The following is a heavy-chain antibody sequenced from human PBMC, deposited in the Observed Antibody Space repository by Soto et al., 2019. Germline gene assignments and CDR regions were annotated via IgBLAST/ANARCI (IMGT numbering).Heavy chain of an antibody. Sequence: GESLKISCAASGFTFSSYAMSWVRQAPGKGLEWVSAISGSGGSTYYADSVKGRFTISRDNSKNTLYLQMNSLRAEDTAVYYCAKVNTVTTFSVYWGQGTLVTVSS. V-gene: IGHV3-23*01. J-gene: IGHJ4*02. CDR1: GFTFSSYA. CDR2: ISGSGGST. CDR3: AKVNTVTTFSVY. D-gene: IGHD4-17*01.